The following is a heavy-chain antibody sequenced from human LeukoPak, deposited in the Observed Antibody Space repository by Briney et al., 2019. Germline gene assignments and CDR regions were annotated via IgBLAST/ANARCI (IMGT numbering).Heavy chain of an antibody. CDR3: ARYDSGTGGLDY. CDR1: GFTVNSNY. CDR2: IYSGGST. V-gene: IGHV3-53*01. D-gene: IGHD3-10*01. J-gene: IGHJ4*02. Sequence: GGSLRLSCAASGFTVNSNYMSWVRQAPGRGLEWASVIYSGGSTYYADSVQGRFTISRDNSKNTLYLQMNSLRAEDTAVYYCARYDSGTGGLDYWGQGTLVTVSS.